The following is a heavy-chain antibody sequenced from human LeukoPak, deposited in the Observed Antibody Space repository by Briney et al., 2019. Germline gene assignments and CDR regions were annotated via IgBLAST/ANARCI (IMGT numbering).Heavy chain of an antibody. D-gene: IGHD2-21*02. CDR3: ARVVPPYCGGDCYSPVDY. Sequence: GGSLRLSCAASGFTFSSYWMHWVRQAPGKGLVWVSRINSDGSSTRYADSVKGRFTISRDNAKNTLYLQMNSLRAEDTAVYYCARVVPPYCGGDCYSPVDYWGQGTLVTVSS. V-gene: IGHV3-74*01. CDR2: INSDGSST. J-gene: IGHJ4*02. CDR1: GFTFSSYW.